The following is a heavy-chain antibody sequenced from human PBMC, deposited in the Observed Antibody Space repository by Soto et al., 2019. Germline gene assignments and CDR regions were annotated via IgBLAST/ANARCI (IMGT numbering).Heavy chain of an antibody. D-gene: IGHD2-2*01. V-gene: IGHV1-3*01. CDR2: INAGNGTT. CDR3: ASGTVVGFDP. Sequence: QVQLVQSGAEVKKPGASVKVSCKASGYTFTSYAMHWVRKATGQRLERMGWINAGNGTTKYSQKFQGRVTITRDTSARTDYMELSSLRAEDTAVYYWASGTVVGFDPWGQGTLVTVAS. J-gene: IGHJ5*02. CDR1: GYTFTSYA.